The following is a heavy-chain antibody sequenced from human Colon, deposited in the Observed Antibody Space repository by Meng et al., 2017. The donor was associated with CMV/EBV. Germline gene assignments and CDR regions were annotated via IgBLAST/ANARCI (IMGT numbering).Heavy chain of an antibody. D-gene: IGHD5/OR15-5a*01. Sequence: QVQLVQSGFVVKRPGASVKVSCKASGSSFTGYYLHWLRQAPGQRLEWLGRINTDDGDTKYAPKFRGRATMTRDTSITTAYMELDGLASDDTASYYCARDRASLYYQFDSWGQGTLVTVSS. CDR2: INTDDGDT. V-gene: IGHV1-2*06. J-gene: IGHJ4*02. CDR1: GSSFTGYY. CDR3: ARDRASLYYQFDS.